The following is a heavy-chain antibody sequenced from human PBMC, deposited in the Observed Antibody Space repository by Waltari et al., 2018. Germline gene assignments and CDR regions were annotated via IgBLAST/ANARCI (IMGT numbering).Heavy chain of an antibody. V-gene: IGHV3-33*01. CDR1: GVAFNNYG. CDR2: IWNDESNK. D-gene: IGHD3-10*01. Sequence: QVQVVESGGGGVQPGRAVGLSCAASGVAFNNYGMHWVRQTPGKGLEWVAGIWNDESNKYYADSVKGRFTISRDNSKNTLYLQMDSLTTEDTAVYYCGRSRTYNGISATDCWGQGTLAAVSS. J-gene: IGHJ4*02. CDR3: GRSRTYNGISATDC.